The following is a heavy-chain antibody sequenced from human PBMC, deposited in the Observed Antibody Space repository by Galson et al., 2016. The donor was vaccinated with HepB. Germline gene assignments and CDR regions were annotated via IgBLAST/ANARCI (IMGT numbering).Heavy chain of an antibody. CDR2: TDVDGRNT. Sequence: SLRLSCAASGFTFVNYWMHWVRQAPGKGLVWVSRTDVDGRNTAYADSVEGRFTISRDNAKNILYLQMNSLRIDDTAVYYCARGPSSAHYYFDYWGQGAVVSVSS. CDR3: ARGPSSAHYYFDY. CDR1: GFTFVNYW. J-gene: IGHJ4*02. V-gene: IGHV3-74*03. D-gene: IGHD2-15*01.